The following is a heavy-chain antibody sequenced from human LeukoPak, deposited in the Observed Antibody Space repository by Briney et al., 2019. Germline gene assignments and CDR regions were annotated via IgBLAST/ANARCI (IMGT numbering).Heavy chain of an antibody. CDR2: ISSSSSYI. CDR1: GFTFSSYS. CDR3: ARDRSPCDFWSGYYGCSWFDP. D-gene: IGHD3-3*01. V-gene: IGHV3-21*01. Sequence: GGSLRLSCAASGFTFSSYSMNWVRQAPGKGLEWVSSISSSSSYIYYAGSVKGRFTISRDNAKNSLYLQMNSLRAEDTAVYYCARDRSPCDFWSGYYGCSWFDPWGQGTLVTVSS. J-gene: IGHJ5*02.